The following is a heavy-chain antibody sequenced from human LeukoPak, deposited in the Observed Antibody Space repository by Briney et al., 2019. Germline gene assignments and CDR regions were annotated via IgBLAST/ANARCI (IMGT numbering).Heavy chain of an antibody. CDR1: GYTFTGYY. J-gene: IGHJ4*02. V-gene: IGHV1-2*02. CDR3: AILPGYCSSTSCYAKGGFDY. Sequence: ASVKVSCKASGYTFTGYYMHWVRQAPGQGLEWRGWINPNGGGTNYAQKFQGRVTMTRDTSISTAYMELSRLRSDDTAVYYCAILPGYCSSTSCYAKGGFDYWGQGTLVTVSS. D-gene: IGHD2-2*03. CDR2: INPNGGGT.